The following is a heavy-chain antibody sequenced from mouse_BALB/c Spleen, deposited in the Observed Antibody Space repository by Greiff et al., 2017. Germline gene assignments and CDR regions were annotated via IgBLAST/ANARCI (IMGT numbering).Heavy chain of an antibody. V-gene: IGHV5-12-1*01. D-gene: IGHD1-3*01. Sequence: EVKLMESGGGLVKPGGSLKLSCAASGFAFSSYDMSWVRQTPEKRLEWVAYISSGGGSTYYPDTVKGRFTISRDNAKNTLYLQMSSLKSEDTAMYYCARKGSYSGNSFAYWGQGTLVTVSA. CDR1: GFAFSSYD. CDR2: ISSGGGST. J-gene: IGHJ3*01. CDR3: ARKGSYSGNSFAY.